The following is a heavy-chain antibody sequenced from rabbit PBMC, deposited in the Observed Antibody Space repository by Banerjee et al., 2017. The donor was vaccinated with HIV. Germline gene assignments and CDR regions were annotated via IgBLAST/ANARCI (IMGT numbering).Heavy chain of an antibody. CDR1: GFSFSSGYD. V-gene: IGHV1S45*01. D-gene: IGHD1-1*01. CDR2: INIGSGSA. Sequence: QEQLVESGGGLVQPEGSLTLTCKASGFSFSSGYDMCWVRQAPGKGLEWIGCINIGSGSAYYATWAKGRFTISKTSSTTVTLQMTSLTAADTATYFCARDGDSVYPYFNLWGQGTLVTVS. J-gene: IGHJ4*01. CDR3: ARDGDSVYPYFNL.